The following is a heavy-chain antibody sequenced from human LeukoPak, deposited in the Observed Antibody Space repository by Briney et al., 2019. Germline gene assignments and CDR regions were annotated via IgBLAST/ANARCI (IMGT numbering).Heavy chain of an antibody. V-gene: IGHV1-2*02. CDR2: INPNSGGT. D-gene: IGHD3-3*01. J-gene: IGHJ4*02. CDR1: GYTFTGYY. Sequence: ASVKVSCKASGYTFTGYYMHWVRQAPGQGLEWMGWINPNSGGTNYAQKFQGRVTMTRDTSISTAYMGLSRLRSDDTAVYYCARDYYDFWSGYEGPFDYWGQGTLVTVSS. CDR3: ARDYYDFWSGYEGPFDY.